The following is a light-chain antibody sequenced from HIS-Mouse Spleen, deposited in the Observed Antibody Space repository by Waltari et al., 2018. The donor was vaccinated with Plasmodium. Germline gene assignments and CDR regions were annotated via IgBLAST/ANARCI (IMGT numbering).Light chain of an antibody. CDR2: GAS. CDR3: QQYKNWSFT. V-gene: IGKV3-15*01. J-gene: IGKJ3*01. Sequence: EIVLTQSPATLSVSPGERATLSCRASQRVSSNLACYQQKPGQAPRRLIYGASTRATGIPARFSGSGSGKEFTRTISSLQSEDFAVYYCQQYKNWSFTFGPGTKVDIK. CDR1: QRVSSN.